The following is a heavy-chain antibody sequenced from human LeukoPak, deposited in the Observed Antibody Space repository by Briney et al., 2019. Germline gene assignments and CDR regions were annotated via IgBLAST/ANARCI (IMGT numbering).Heavy chain of an antibody. V-gene: IGHV3-23*01. CDR3: AKQGYCSGGSCYPWYFDY. Sequence: PGGSLGLSCAASGFTFSSYALNWVRHAPGKGQEWVSIISGSGGSTYYADSVKGRFTISRDNSKNTLYLQMNSLRAGDTAVYHCAKQGYCSGGSCYPWYFDYWGQGTLVTVSS. CDR2: ISGSGGST. D-gene: IGHD2-15*01. J-gene: IGHJ4*02. CDR1: GFTFSSYA.